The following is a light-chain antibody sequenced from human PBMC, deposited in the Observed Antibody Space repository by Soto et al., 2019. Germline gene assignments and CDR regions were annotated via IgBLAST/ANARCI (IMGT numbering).Light chain of an antibody. J-gene: IGLJ2*01. CDR3: SSYTGSTTVV. CDR1: NSDVGAFEY. CDR2: EVS. Sequence: QSALTQPASVSGSPGQSITISCTGTNSDVGAFEYVSWYQQHPGKAPKILIYEVSSRPLGVSNRFSGSKSGNTASLTISGLQAEDEADYYCSSYTGSTTVVFGGGTKLTVL. V-gene: IGLV2-14*01.